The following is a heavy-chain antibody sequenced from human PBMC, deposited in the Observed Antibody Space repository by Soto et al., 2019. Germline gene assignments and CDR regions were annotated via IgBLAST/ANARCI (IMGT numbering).Heavy chain of an antibody. V-gene: IGHV3-30*19. CDR1: GFTFSSYG. J-gene: IGHJ4*02. CDR2: IWYDGRDK. CDR3: ARSAGGSYPQYDY. D-gene: IGHD1-26*01. Sequence: QVQLVESGGGVVQPGRSLRLSCAASGFTFSSYGMHWVRQAPGKGLEWVAVIWYDGRDKYYPDSVKGRFTISRDNSKNTLYLQMNSLRAEDTAVYYCARSAGGSYPQYDYWGQGTLVTVSS.